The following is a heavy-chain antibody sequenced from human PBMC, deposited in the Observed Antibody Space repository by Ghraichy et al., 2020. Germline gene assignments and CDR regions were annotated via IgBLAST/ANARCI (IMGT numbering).Heavy chain of an antibody. CDR1: GFTISSTY. Sequence: GESLNISCAASGFTISSTYMSWVRQAPGKGLEWVSVIYSGGSTYYADSVKGRFTISRDNSKNTLYLQMNSLRAEDTAVYYCARDPYPLTDSAYYFDYWGQGTLVTVSS. D-gene: IGHD2-21*01. CDR3: ARDPYPLTDSAYYFDY. CDR2: IYSGGST. V-gene: IGHV3-66*01. J-gene: IGHJ4*02.